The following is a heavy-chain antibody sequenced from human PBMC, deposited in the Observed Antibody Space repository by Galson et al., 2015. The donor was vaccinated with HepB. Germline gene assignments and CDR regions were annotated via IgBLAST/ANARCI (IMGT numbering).Heavy chain of an antibody. Sequence: SLRLSCAASGFTFSTYAMSWVRQTPGKGLEWVAAISGSDDGTYHAASVRGRFTISRDDSKNTLYLQMNRLRAEDTATYYCAKGMAGSCTRVLCYSFDHWGQGSLVTVSS. D-gene: IGHD2-8*02. CDR2: ISGSDDGT. CDR3: AKGMAGSCTRVLCYSFDH. J-gene: IGHJ4*02. CDR1: GFTFSTYA. V-gene: IGHV3-23*01.